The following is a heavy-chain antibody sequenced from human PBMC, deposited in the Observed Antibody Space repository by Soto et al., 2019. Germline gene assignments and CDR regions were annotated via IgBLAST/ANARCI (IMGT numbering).Heavy chain of an antibody. CDR3: ARIITIFGVVSIPNWFDP. D-gene: IGHD3-3*01. V-gene: IGHV4-59*01. J-gene: IGHJ5*02. CDR2: IYYSGST. Sequence: QVQLQESGPGLVKPSETLSLTCTVSGGSISSYYWSWIRQPPGKGLEWIGYIYYSGSTNYNPSLKSRVTISVDTSKNQFSLKLSSATAADTAVYYCARIITIFGVVSIPNWFDPWGQGTLVTVSS. CDR1: GGSISSYY.